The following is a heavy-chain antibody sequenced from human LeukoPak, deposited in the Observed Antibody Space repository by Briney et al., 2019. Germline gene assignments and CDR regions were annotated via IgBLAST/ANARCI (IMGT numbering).Heavy chain of an antibody. CDR3: AKDPGGYSYGPQLDY. CDR1: GFTFSTYA. CDR2: ISGSGGNT. Sequence: GGSLRLSCAASGFTFSTYAMSWVRQAPGKGLEWVSAISGSGGNTYYADSVKGRFTISRDNSKNTLYLQMNSLRPEDTAVYYCAKDPGGYSYGPQLDYWGQGTLATVSS. V-gene: IGHV3-23*01. J-gene: IGHJ4*02. D-gene: IGHD5-18*01.